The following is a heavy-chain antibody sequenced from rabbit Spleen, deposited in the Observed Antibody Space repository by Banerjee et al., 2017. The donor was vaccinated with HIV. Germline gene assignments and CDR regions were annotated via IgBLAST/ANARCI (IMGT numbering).Heavy chain of an antibody. CDR1: GFDFSRFG. D-gene: IGHD1-1*01. CDR2: IDPIFGGT. CDR3: ARDLTGIIGWNFYL. Sequence: QEQLVESGGGLVQPGESLKLFCTASGFDFSRFGVSWVRQAPGKGLEWIGYIDPIFGGTYYASWVNGRFTISSHNAQNTLFLQLTSLTAADTAAYFCARDLTGIIGWNFYLWGQGTLVTVS. J-gene: IGHJ4*01. V-gene: IGHV1S47*01.